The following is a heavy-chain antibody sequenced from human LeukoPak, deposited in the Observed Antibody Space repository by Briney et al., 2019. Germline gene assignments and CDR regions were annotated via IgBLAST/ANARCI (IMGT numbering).Heavy chain of an antibody. J-gene: IGHJ6*03. D-gene: IGHD1-26*01. Sequence: KTSETLSLTCTVSGGSISSYYWSWIRQPPGKGLEWIGEINHSGSTNYNPSLKSRVTISVDTSKNQFSLKLSSVTAADTAVYYCARRKGAGFIGHYYMDVWGKGTTVTVSS. CDR3: ARRKGAGFIGHYYMDV. CDR2: INHSGST. V-gene: IGHV4-34*01. CDR1: GGSISSYY.